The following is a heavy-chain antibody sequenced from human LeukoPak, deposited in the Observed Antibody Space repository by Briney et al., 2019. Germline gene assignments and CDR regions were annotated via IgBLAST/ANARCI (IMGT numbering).Heavy chain of an antibody. J-gene: IGHJ2*01. CDR2: IYHSGST. CDR1: GYSISSGYY. D-gene: IGHD3-22*01. Sequence: SETLSLTCTVSGYSISSGYYWGWIRQPPGKGLEWIGSIYHSGSTYYNPSLKSRVTISVDTSKNQFSLKLSSVTAADTAVYYCARVRYYDSSGKDWYFDLWGRGTLVTVSS. V-gene: IGHV4-38-2*02. CDR3: ARVRYYDSSGKDWYFDL.